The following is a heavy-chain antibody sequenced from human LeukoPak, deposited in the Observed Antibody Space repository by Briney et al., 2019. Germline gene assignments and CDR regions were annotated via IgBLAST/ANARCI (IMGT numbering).Heavy chain of an antibody. Sequence: GRSLRLSCAASRFTFSSYAMHWVRQAPGKGREWVAVISYDGSNKYYADSVKGRFTISRDNSKNTLYLQMNSLRAEDTAVYYCAREVIPIRITMVRSRYYYYGMDVWGQGTTVTVSS. J-gene: IGHJ6*02. V-gene: IGHV3-30*04. D-gene: IGHD3-10*01. CDR1: RFTFSSYA. CDR3: AREVIPIRITMVRSRYYYYGMDV. CDR2: ISYDGSNK.